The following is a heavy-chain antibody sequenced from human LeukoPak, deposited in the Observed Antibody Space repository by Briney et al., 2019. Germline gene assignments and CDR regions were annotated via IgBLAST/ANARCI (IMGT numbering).Heavy chain of an antibody. CDR3: AKDLFGGYSYLGAFDI. Sequence: GGSLRLSCAASGFTFSSYGMHWVRQAPGKGLEWGAVISYDGSNKYYADSVKGRFTISRDNSKNTLYLQMNSLRAEDTAVYYCAKDLFGGYSYLGAFDIWGQGTMVTVPS. CDR2: ISYDGSNK. J-gene: IGHJ3*02. CDR1: GFTFSSYG. D-gene: IGHD5-18*01. V-gene: IGHV3-30*18.